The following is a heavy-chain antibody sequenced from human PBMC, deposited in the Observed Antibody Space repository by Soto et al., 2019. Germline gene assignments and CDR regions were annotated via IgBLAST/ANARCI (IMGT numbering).Heavy chain of an antibody. D-gene: IGHD6-19*01. CDR3: ARGIEGWYQGRYYYGMDV. CDR2: IYYSGST. Sequence: QVQLQESGPGLVKPSETLSLTCTVSGGSVSSGSYYWSWIRQPPGKGLEWIGYIYYSGSTNYNPSVKSRVTISVDTSKNQFSLQLSSVTAADTAVYYCARGIEGWYQGRYYYGMDVWGQGTRVTVSS. CDR1: GGSVSSGSYY. V-gene: IGHV4-61*01. J-gene: IGHJ6*02.